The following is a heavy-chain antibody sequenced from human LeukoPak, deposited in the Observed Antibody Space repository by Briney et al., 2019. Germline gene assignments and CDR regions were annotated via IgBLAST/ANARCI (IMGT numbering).Heavy chain of an antibody. CDR3: ARFGDYDYVWGPGRFDP. V-gene: IGHV4-59*01. CDR2: IYYSGST. D-gene: IGHD3-16*01. CDR1: GGSISSYY. Sequence: SETLSLTCTVSGGSISSYYWSWIRQPPGKGLEWIGYIYYSGSTNYNPSLKSRVTISVDTSKNQFSLKLSSVTAADTAAYYCARFGDYDYVWGPGRFDPWGQGTLVTVSS. J-gene: IGHJ5*02.